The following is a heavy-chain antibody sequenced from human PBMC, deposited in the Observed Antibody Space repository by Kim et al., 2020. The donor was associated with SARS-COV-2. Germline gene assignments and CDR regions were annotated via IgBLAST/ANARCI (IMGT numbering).Heavy chain of an antibody. J-gene: IGHJ4*02. D-gene: IGHD4-17*01. Sequence: GTANYAQKFQGRVTITADESTSTAYMELSSLRSEDTAVYYCASYGDFKDYWGQGTLVTVSS. CDR3: ASYGDFKDY. V-gene: IGHV1-69*01. CDR2: GTA.